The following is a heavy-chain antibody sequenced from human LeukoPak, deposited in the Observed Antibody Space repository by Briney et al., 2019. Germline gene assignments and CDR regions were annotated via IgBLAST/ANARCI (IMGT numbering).Heavy chain of an antibody. CDR3: ARDRQIVVRAHGTLDL. CDR1: GDSISSYY. V-gene: IGHV4-59*01. CDR2: IYYSGST. J-gene: IGHJ3*01. Sequence: PSETLSLTCTVSGDSISSYYCSWIRQPPGKGLEWIGYIYYSGSTNYNPSLKSRVTISVDTSKKQFSLKLSSVTAADTAVYYCARDRQIVVRAHGTLDLWGQGTMVTVSS. D-gene: IGHD3-10*01.